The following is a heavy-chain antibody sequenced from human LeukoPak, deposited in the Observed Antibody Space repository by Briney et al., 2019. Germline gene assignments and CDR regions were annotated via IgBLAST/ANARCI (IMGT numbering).Heavy chain of an antibody. CDR2: INHSGST. V-gene: IGHV4-34*01. Sequence: SETLSLTCAVYGGSFSGYYWSWVRQPPEKGLEWIGEINHSGSTNYNPSLESRVTISVDTPKNQFSLKMSSVTAADTAVYYCARYFTDGYDIRGYRTGYFDYWGQGTLVTVSS. CDR1: GGSFSGYY. J-gene: IGHJ4*02. D-gene: IGHD3-22*01. CDR3: ARYFTDGYDIRGYRTGYFDY.